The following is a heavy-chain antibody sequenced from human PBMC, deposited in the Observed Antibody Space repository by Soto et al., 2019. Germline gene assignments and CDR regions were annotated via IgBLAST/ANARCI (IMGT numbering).Heavy chain of an antibody. Sequence: GVSLRLSCSASGFTFSSYAMTWVRQAPGKGLEWVSAVSGRDGNTYYADSVKGRFTVSRDSSKDTLSLQMNSLRAEDTAVYLCAKGHGPGNYGMDVWGRGTTVTVSS. V-gene: IGHV3-23*01. CDR1: GFTFSSYA. CDR3: AKGHGPGNYGMDV. J-gene: IGHJ6*02. CDR2: VSGRDGNT.